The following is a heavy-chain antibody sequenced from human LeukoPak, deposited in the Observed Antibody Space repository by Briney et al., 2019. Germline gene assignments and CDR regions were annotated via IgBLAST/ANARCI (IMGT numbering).Heavy chain of an antibody. Sequence: GGSLRLSCAASGFSFSGDYIHWVRQAPGTGLEYVSAISGNGVTTHYTNSVKGRFTISRDNTKNTVYLQMGSLSTEDTAVYYCARDTNREQDIWGQGTTVTVSS. V-gene: IGHV3-64*01. CDR3: ARDTNREQDI. CDR1: GFSFSGDY. CDR2: ISGNGVTT. D-gene: IGHD3-3*01. J-gene: IGHJ6*02.